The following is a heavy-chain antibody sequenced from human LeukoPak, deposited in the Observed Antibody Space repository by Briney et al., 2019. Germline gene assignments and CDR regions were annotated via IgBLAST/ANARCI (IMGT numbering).Heavy chain of an antibody. CDR2: ISGSGGST. V-gene: IGHV3-23*01. J-gene: IGHJ5*02. Sequence: GGSLRLSCAASGFTFSSYAMSWVRQAPGKGLEWVSAISGSGGSTYYADSVKGRFTISRDNSKNTLCLQMNSLRAEDTAVYYCAKGSEYYDYVWGSYRYPNWFDPWGQGTLVTVSS. D-gene: IGHD3-16*02. CDR3: AKGSEYYDYVWGSYRYPNWFDP. CDR1: GFTFSSYA.